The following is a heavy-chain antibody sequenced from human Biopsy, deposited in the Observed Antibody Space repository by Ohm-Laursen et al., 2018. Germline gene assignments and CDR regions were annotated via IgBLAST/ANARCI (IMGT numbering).Heavy chain of an antibody. V-gene: IGHV4-31*02. D-gene: IGHD5-12*01. J-gene: IGHJ4*02. CDR1: GDSSSGGNY. CDR2: IYHTGST. CDR3: ARADMVTTIVDY. Sequence: TLSLTCTVSGDSSSGGNYWSWIRQFPGKGLEWIAYIYHTGSTYYNPSLKSRLSIAIDTSKNQFSVSLRSVTAADTAVYYCARADMVTTIVDYWGQGTLVTVSS.